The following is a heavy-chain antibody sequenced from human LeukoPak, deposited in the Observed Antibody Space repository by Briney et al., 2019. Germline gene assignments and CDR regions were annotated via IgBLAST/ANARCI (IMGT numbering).Heavy chain of an antibody. J-gene: IGHJ5*02. V-gene: IGHV4-59*08. CDR2: IYYSGST. CDR1: GGSISSYY. CDR3: ARRMGRGLSPIRT. D-gene: IGHD3-16*02. Sequence: SETLSLTCTVSGGSISSYYWSWIRQPPGKGLEWIGYIYYSGSTNYNPSLKSRVTISVDTSKNQFSLKLSSVTAADTAVYYCARRMGRGLSPIRTWGQGTLVTVSS.